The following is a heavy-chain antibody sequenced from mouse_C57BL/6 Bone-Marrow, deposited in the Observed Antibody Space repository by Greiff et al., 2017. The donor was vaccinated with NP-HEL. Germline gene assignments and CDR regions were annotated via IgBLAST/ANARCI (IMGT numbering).Heavy chain of an antibody. Sequence: EVKLMESGPGLVKPSQSLSLTCSVTGYSITSGYYWNWIRQFPGNKLEWMGYISYDGSNNYNPSLKNRISITRDTSKNQFFLKLNSVTTEDTATYYCARLTGGYWYFDVWGTGTTVTVSS. V-gene: IGHV3-6*01. CDR3: ARLTGGYWYFDV. J-gene: IGHJ1*03. CDR2: ISYDGSN. D-gene: IGHD4-1*01. CDR1: GYSITSGYY.